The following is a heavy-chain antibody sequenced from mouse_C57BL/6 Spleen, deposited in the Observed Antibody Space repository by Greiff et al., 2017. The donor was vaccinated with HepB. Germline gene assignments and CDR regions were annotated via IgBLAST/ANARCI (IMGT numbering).Heavy chain of an antibody. Sequence: EVKLVESGGGLVQPGGSLTLSCAASGFTFSDYYMYWVRQTPEKRLEWVAYISNGGGSTYYPDTVKGRFTISRDNDKNTLYLQRSRLKSEDTAMYYCARGQYYFDYWGQGTTLTVSS. CDR3: ARGQYYFDY. J-gene: IGHJ2*01. V-gene: IGHV5-12*01. CDR2: ISNGGGST. CDR1: GFTFSDYY.